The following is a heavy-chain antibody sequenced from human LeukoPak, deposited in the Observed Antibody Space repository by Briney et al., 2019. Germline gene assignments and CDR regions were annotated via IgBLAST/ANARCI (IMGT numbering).Heavy chain of an antibody. D-gene: IGHD1-20*01. CDR2: ISYDGSNK. Sequence: GRSLRLSCAASGFTFADYAMHWVRQAPGKGLEWVAVISYDGSNKYYADSVKGRFTISRDNSKNTLYLQMNSLRAEDTAVYYCARALTGTRDGMDVWGQGTAVTVSS. V-gene: IGHV3-30-3*01. J-gene: IGHJ6*02. CDR3: ARALTGTRDGMDV. CDR1: GFTFADYA.